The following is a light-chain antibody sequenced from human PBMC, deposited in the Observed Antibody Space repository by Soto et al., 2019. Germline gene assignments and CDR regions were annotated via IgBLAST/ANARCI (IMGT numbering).Light chain of an antibody. CDR1: QSVSSN. CDR3: QQYIKWPIT. J-gene: IGKJ5*01. CDR2: DAS. V-gene: IGKV3-15*01. Sequence: EIVLTQSPATLSSFPGDRVTLSCRASQSVSSNLAWHQQKPGQAPRILMYDASTRATGIPARFSGSGSGTEFTLTVSSLQSEDFAVYYCQQYIKWPITFGQGTRLEIK.